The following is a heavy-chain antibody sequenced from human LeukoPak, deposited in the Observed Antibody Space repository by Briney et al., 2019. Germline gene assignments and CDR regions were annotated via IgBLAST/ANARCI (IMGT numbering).Heavy chain of an antibody. V-gene: IGHV3-43*02. D-gene: IGHD3-22*01. CDR2: ISGDGGST. CDR3: AKDQIGASSGYFLNWFDP. J-gene: IGHJ5*02. Sequence: PGGSLRLSCAASGFTFDDYAMHWVRQAPGKGLEWVSLISGDGGSTYYADSVKGRLTISRDNSKNSLYLHMNSLRTEDTALYYCAKDQIGASSGYFLNWFDPWGQGTLVTVSS. CDR1: GFTFDDYA.